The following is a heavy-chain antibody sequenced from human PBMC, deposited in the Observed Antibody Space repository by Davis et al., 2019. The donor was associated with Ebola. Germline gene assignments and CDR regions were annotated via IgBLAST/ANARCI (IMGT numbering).Heavy chain of an antibody. V-gene: IGHV3-33*01. CDR1: GFSFNSYG. J-gene: IGHJ4*02. CDR2: IWYDGSRE. D-gene: IGHD3-10*01. Sequence: GESLKISCAASGFSFNSYGMHWVRQAPGKGLEWLAVIWYDGSREYIADSMKGRFSISRDNSRNTLFLQVSSLRVEDTAVYYCARDRSGYYGSAYYFDHWGQGTLVTVSS. CDR3: ARDRSGYYGSAYYFDH.